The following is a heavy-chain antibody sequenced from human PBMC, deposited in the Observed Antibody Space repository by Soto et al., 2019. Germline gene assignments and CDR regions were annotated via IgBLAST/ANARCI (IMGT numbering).Heavy chain of an antibody. V-gene: IGHV3-53*01. CDR2: IYSGGTT. D-gene: IGHD3-10*01. CDR3: ARGGGSGSSYFGY. CDR1: GFTVSSNY. J-gene: IGHJ4*02. Sequence: EVQLVESGGGLIQPGGSLRLSCAASGFTVSSNYMSWVRQAPGKGLEWVSVIYSGGTTYYADSVKGRFTLSRDNSKNTLYLQMNSLRAEDTAVYYCARGGGSGSSYFGYWGQGTLVTVSS.